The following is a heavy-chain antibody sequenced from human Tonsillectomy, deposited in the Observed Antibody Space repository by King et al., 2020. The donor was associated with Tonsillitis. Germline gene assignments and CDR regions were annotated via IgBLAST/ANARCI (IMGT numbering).Heavy chain of an antibody. D-gene: IGHD3-10*01. CDR3: ARHLGRWFGRLRDV. J-gene: IGHJ6*04. CDR1: GGSISSHY. V-gene: IGHV4-59*08. Sequence: HVQLQESGPGLVKPSETLSLTCTVSGGSISSHYWSWIRQSPGKGLEWLGYIYFSGSTHYNPSLMSRVTISIDTSKSQFSLGLTSVTAADTAVYYCARHLGRWFGRLRDVWGNGTTVTVSS. CDR2: IYFSGST.